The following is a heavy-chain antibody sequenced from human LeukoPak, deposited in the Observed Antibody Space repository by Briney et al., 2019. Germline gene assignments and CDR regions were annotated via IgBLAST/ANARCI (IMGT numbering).Heavy chain of an antibody. Sequence: GRSLRLSCAASGFTFSSYAMHWVRQAPGKGLEWVAVISYDGSNKYYADSVKGRFTISRDSSKNTLYLQMNSLRAEDTAVYYCAREGVGFDYWGQGTLVTVSS. CDR3: AREGVGFDY. V-gene: IGHV3-30*01. CDR2: ISYDGSNK. CDR1: GFTFSSYA. J-gene: IGHJ4*02. D-gene: IGHD2-8*01.